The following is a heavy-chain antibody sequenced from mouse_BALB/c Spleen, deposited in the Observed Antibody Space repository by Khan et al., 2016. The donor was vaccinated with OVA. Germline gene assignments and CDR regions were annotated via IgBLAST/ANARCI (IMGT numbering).Heavy chain of an antibody. CDR2: INPYNGAT. CDR3: SRGNWQSYYFDY. D-gene: IGHD4-1*01. J-gene: IGHJ2*01. V-gene: IGHV1S136*01. Sequence: VQLKQSGPELVKPGTSVRMSCKASGYRFTDSIIHWMKQQPGQGLDWIGYINPYNGATKDNEKFKGKATLTSDKSSNTAYLELSSLTSEDSAVYFCSRGNWQSYYFDYWGQGTTLTVSS. CDR1: GYRFTDSI.